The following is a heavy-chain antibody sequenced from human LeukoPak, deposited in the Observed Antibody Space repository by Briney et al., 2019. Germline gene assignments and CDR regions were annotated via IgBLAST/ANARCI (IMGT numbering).Heavy chain of an antibody. CDR3: ARHPPRGQLGTAFDI. V-gene: IGHV4-30-2*01. Sequence: PSQTLSLTCTVSGGSISSGGYYWSWIRQPPGKGLEWIGYIYHSGSTYYNPSLKSRVTISVDRSKNQFSLKLSSVTAADTAVYYCARHPPRGQLGTAFDIWGQGTMVTVSS. D-gene: IGHD3-16*01. CDR1: GGSISSGGYY. J-gene: IGHJ3*02. CDR2: IYHSGST.